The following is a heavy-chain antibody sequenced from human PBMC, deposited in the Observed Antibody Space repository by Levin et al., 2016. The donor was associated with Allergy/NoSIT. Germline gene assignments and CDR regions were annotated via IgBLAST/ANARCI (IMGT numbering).Heavy chain of an antibody. Sequence: WVRQAPGQGLEWMGWINPNSGGTNYAQKFQGWVTMTRDTSISTAYMELSRLRSDDTAVYYCAKWGGSWLGYYYYYMDVWGKGTTVTVSS. V-gene: IGHV1-2*04. J-gene: IGHJ6*03. CDR2: INPNSGGT. CDR3: AKWGGSWLGYYYYYMDV. D-gene: IGHD2-15*01.